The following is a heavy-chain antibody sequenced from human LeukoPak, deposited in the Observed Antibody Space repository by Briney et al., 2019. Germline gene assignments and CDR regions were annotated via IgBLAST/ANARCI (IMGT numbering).Heavy chain of an antibody. D-gene: IGHD6-19*01. CDR1: GFTFSSYW. CDR3: ARDMDSSGWNYYYGMDV. Sequence: GGSLRLSCAASGFTFSSYWMHWVRQASGKGLVWVSRINSDGSSTSYADSVKGRFTISRDNAKNTLYLQMNSLRAEDTAVYYCARDMDSSGWNYYYGMDVWGQGTTVTVSS. J-gene: IGHJ6*02. CDR2: INSDGSST. V-gene: IGHV3-74*01.